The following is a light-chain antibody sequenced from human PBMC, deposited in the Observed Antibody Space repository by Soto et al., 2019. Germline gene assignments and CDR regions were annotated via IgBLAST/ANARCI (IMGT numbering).Light chain of an antibody. CDR3: QHRSLSPYT. J-gene: IGKJ2*01. V-gene: IGKV3-11*01. Sequence: IVLTQSPATLSLSPGDRASLSCRASQSVRTYLAWYQQKPGQAPRLLIFDASNRATGIPARFSGSGSGTDFPLTISSLEPEDVEVYYCQHRSLSPYTFGQGTKVEIK. CDR1: QSVRTY. CDR2: DAS.